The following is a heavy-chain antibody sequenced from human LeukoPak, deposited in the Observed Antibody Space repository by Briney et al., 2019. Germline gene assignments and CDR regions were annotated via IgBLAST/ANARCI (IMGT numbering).Heavy chain of an antibody. CDR1: GYSLTSYW. J-gene: IGHJ4*02. Sequence: GEPLNISCKASGYSLTSYWIGWVRQLPGKGLEWMGIIYPGDTDTKYSPSFQGQVTISADKSISIAYLQWSSLKASDTAMYYGGRRSSSWDRYDSWGQGTLATVSS. CDR2: IYPGDTDT. V-gene: IGHV5-51*01. CDR3: GRRSSSWDRYDS. D-gene: IGHD6-13*01.